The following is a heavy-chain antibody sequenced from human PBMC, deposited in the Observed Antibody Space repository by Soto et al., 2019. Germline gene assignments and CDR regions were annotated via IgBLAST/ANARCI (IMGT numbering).Heavy chain of an antibody. CDR2: IIPIFGAA. D-gene: IGHD3-3*01. J-gene: IGHJ5*02. CDR3: ARSQERITIFGVVINWFDP. V-gene: IGHV1-69*13. CDR1: GGTFSSYA. Sequence: ASVKVSCKASGGTFSSYAISWVRRAPGQGLEWMGGIIPIFGAANYAQKFQGRVTITADESTSTAYMELSSLRSEDTAVYYCARSQERITIFGVVINWFDPWGQGTLVTVSS.